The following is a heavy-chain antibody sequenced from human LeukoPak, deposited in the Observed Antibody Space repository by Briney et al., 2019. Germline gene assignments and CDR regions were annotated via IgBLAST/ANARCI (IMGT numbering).Heavy chain of an antibody. D-gene: IGHD1-14*01. CDR3: ARDLDHLPFDP. V-gene: IGHV1-3*01. J-gene: IGHJ5*02. CDR2: INAGNGNT. Sequence: GASVKVSCKASGYTFTSYAMHWVRQAPGQRLEWMGWINAGNGNTKYSQKFQGRVAITRDTSASTAYMELSSLRSEDTAVYYCARDLDHLPFDPWGQGTLVTVSS. CDR1: GYTFTSYA.